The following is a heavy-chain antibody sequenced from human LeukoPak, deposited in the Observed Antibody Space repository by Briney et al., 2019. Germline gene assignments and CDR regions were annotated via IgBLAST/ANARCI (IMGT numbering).Heavy chain of an antibody. CDR1: GFTFSDHA. J-gene: IGHJ5*02. D-gene: IGHD4-17*01. CDR3: IVFGDSNH. CDR2: ISAGGDRT. Sequence: PGGSLRLSCAASGFTFSDHAMSWVRQTPAKGLESVSSISAGGDRTHYADSVKGRFTVSRDNSKNTLYLQINSLSVEDTAVYYCIVFGDSNHWGQGTLVTVSS. V-gene: IGHV3-23*01.